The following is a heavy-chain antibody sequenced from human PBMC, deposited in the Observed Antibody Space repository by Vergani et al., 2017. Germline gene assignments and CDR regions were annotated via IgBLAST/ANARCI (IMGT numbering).Heavy chain of an antibody. CDR1: GGSISSGSYY. CDR3: ARESRDYGMDV. J-gene: IGHJ6*02. V-gene: IGHV4-61*02. CDR2: IYTSGST. Sequence: QVQLQESGPGLVKPSQTLSLTCTVSGGSISSGSYYWSWIRQPAGKGLEWIGRIYTSGSTNYNPSLKSRVTISVDTSKNQFSLKLSSVTAADTAVYYCARESRDYGMDVWGQGTTVTVSS.